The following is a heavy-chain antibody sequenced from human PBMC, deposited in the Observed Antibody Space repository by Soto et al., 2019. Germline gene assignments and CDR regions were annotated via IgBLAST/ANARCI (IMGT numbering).Heavy chain of an antibody. Sequence: EVQLVESGGGLVKPGGSLRLSCAASGFTFSNAWMTWVRQAPGKGLEWVGRIKSKTDGGTIDYAAPVKGRFTVSRDDSATTLYLQMNSLKTEDTAVYYCTTDSGYGRSSLYFDYWGQGTQVTVSS. D-gene: IGHD1-26*01. CDR3: TTDSGYGRSSLYFDY. CDR1: GFTFSNAW. V-gene: IGHV3-15*01. CDR2: IKSKTDGGTI. J-gene: IGHJ4*02.